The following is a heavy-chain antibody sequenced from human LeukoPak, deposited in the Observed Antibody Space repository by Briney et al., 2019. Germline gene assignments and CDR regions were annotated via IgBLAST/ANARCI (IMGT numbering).Heavy chain of an antibody. CDR3: ARQHDSYYYYYVDL. CDR1: GASISSSSYY. V-gene: IGHV4-39*01. J-gene: IGHJ6*03. Sequence: SETLSLTCTVSGASISSSSYYWGWIRQTPGKGLEWIGTIYYSGTNYNPSLKSRVSISVDTSKNQFSLKLSSVTAAGTAVYYCARQHDSYYYYYVDLWGTGTTVTVSS. CDR2: IYYSGT.